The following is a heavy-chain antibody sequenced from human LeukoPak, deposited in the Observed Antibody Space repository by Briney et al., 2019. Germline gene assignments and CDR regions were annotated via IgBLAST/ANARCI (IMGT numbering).Heavy chain of an antibody. Sequence: GGSLRLSCAASGFTFSSYGMHWVRQAPGKGLEWVAFIRYDGSNKYYADCVKGRFTISRDNSKNTLYLQMNSLRAEDTAVYYCAKMCPLLSSTSCYNYWGQGTLVTVSS. CDR1: GFTFSSYG. CDR2: IRYDGSNK. V-gene: IGHV3-30*02. CDR3: AKMCPLLSSTSCYNY. J-gene: IGHJ4*02. D-gene: IGHD2-2*02.